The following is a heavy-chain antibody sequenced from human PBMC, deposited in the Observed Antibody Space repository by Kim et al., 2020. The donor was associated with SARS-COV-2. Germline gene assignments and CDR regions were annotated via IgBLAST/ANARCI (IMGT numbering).Heavy chain of an antibody. D-gene: IGHD3-22*01. CDR2: LNPGGGRT. CDR1: GYTFTSHY. J-gene: IGHJ4*02. Sequence: ASVKVSCKASGYTFTSHYIHWVRQAPGQGLEWMGILNPGGGRTSYAQKFQGRVTMTRDTSTTTVHMELSSLRSEDTALYYCARSLYYYDTSGSNLEGVYFDSWGQGTRVTAS. V-gene: IGHV1-46*01. CDR3: ARSLYYYDTSGSNLEGVYFDS.